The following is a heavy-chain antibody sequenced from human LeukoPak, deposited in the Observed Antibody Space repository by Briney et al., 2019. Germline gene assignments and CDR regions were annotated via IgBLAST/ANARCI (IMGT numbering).Heavy chain of an antibody. D-gene: IGHD3-22*01. CDR1: GGSISSSSYY. CDR2: IYYSGST. J-gene: IGHJ5*01. Sequence: SETLSLTCTVSGGSISSSSYYWGWIRQPPGKGLEWIGSIYYSGSTYYNPSLKSRVTISVDTSKNQFSLKLSSVTAADTAVYYCVTFSYSSGWSDCWGRGTLVTVSS. V-gene: IGHV4-39*01. CDR3: VTFSYSSGWSDC.